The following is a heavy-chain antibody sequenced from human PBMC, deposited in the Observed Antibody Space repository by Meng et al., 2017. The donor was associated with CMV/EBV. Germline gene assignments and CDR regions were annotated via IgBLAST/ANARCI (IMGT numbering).Heavy chain of an antibody. V-gene: IGHV3-23*01. CDR2: ISGSGGST. D-gene: IGHD3-3*01. CDR3: VKTSWDFTENCYFDY. J-gene: IGHJ4*02. CDR1: GFTFSSYA. Sequence: GGSLRLSCAASGFTFSSYAMSWVRQAPGKGLEWVSAISGSGGSTYYADSVKGRFTISRDNSKNTLYLQMNSLRAEDTAVYYCVKTSWDFTENCYFDYWGQGTLVTVSS.